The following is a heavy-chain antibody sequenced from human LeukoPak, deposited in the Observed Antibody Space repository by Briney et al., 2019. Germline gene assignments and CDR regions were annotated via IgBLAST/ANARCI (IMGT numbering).Heavy chain of an antibody. CDR1: GFTLSLYA. V-gene: IGHV3-23*01. D-gene: IGHD3-10*01. Sequence: GGSPRLSCAASGFTLSLYAMSWVRQAPGKGLELVSAISGSGGNTYYADSAKGRFTISRDNYKHTLYLQMSSLRAEDTAVYYCAKDRVTMVRGARPDASDIWGQGTMVTVSS. CDR3: AKDRVTMVRGARPDASDI. CDR2: ISGSGGNT. J-gene: IGHJ3*02.